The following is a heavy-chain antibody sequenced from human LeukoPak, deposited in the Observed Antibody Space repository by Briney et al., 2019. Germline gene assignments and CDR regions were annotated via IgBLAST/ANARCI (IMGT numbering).Heavy chain of an antibody. J-gene: IGHJ3*02. CDR3: ANPMRGVAGSFDI. CDR2: IYYSGST. V-gene: IGHV4-39*01. D-gene: IGHD6-19*01. Sequence: SETLSLTCTVSGGSISSSSYYWGWIRQPPGKGLEWIGSIYYSGSTYYNPSLKSRVTISVDTSKNQFSLKLSSVTAADTAVYYCANPMRGVAGSFDIWGQGTMVTVSS. CDR1: GGSISSSSYY.